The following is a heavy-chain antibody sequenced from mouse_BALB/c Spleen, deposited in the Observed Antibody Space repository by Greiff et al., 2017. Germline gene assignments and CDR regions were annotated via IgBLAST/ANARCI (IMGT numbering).Heavy chain of an antibody. Sequence: EVQLVESGGGLVKPGGSLKLSCAASGFTFSDYYMYWVRQTPEKRLEWVATISDGGSYTYYPDSVKGRFTISRDNAKNNLYLQMSSLKSEDTAMYYCARSDGYYGFAYWGQGTLVTVSA. CDR3: ARSDGYYGFAY. J-gene: IGHJ3*01. V-gene: IGHV5-4*02. CDR1: GFTFSDYY. D-gene: IGHD2-3*01. CDR2: ISDGGSYT.